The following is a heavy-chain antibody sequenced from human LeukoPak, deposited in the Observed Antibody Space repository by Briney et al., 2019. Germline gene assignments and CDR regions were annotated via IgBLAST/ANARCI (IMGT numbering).Heavy chain of an antibody. D-gene: IGHD3-10*01. CDR1: GDSVSNNSFA. V-gene: IGHV6-1*01. CDR3: ARDMDYYGSGSYYNSRWFDP. CDR2: TYYRSKWYN. Sequence: SQTLSLTCAISGDSVSNNSFAWNWIRHSPSRGLEWLGRTYYRSKWYNDYAVSVKSRITINPETAKNQFSLQLNSVTPEDTAVYYCARDMDYYGSGSYYNSRWFDPWGQGTLVTVSS. J-gene: IGHJ5*02.